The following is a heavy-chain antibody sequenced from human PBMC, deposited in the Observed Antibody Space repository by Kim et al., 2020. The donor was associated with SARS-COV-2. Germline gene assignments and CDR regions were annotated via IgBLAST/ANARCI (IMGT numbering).Heavy chain of an antibody. CDR2: ISGNNGDT. J-gene: IGHJ5*02. CDR1: GYTFTSYG. D-gene: IGHD6-19*01. CDR3: TRDIVVAGVRFDP. Sequence: SVKVSCKASGYTFTSYGISWVRQAPGQGLEWRGWISGNNGDTKYAQKLQGRVTMTIDTSTNTAYMELRSLRSDDTAVYYCTRDIVVAGVRFDPWGQGTLVTVSS. V-gene: IGHV1-18*01.